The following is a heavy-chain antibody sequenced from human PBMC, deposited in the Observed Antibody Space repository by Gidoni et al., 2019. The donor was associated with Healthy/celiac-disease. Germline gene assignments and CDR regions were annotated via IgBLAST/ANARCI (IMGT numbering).Heavy chain of an antibody. CDR3: ARFLPSSSWTWSAYFDY. J-gene: IGHJ4*02. Sequence: EVQLVESGGGLVKPGGSLRLSCAASGFTFSSYSMNWVRQAPGKGLEWVSSISSSSSYIYYADSVKGRFTISRDNAKNSLYLQMNSLRAEDTAVYYCARFLPSSSWTWSAYFDYWGQGTLVTVSS. D-gene: IGHD6-13*01. CDR1: GFTFSSYS. V-gene: IGHV3-21*01. CDR2: ISSSSSYI.